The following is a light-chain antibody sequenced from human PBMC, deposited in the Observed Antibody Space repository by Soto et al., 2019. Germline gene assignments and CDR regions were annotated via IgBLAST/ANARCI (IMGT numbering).Light chain of an antibody. Sequence: QSVLTQPPSASGSSGQSVTISCTGTSSDVGAYNYVSLYQQHAGKAPKLVIYEVTKRPSGVPDRFSGSKSANTASLTVSGLQAEDEADYYCSSFASSNTWVFGGATKLTVL. CDR2: EVT. CDR3: SSFASSNTWV. J-gene: IGLJ3*02. V-gene: IGLV2-8*01. CDR1: SSDVGAYNY.